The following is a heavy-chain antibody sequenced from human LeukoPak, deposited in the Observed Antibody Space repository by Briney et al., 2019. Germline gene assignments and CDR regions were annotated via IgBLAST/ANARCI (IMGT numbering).Heavy chain of an antibody. D-gene: IGHD1-26*01. CDR3: ARDRAVSGSPYYYMDV. CDR2: IIPIFGTA. J-gene: IGHJ6*03. CDR1: GYTFTSYD. Sequence: AVKVSCKASGYTFTSYDISWVRQAPGQGLEWMGGIIPIFGTANYAQKFQGRVTITADKSTSTAYMELSSLRSEDTAVYYCARDRAVSGSPYYYMDVWGKGTTVTVSS. V-gene: IGHV1-69*06.